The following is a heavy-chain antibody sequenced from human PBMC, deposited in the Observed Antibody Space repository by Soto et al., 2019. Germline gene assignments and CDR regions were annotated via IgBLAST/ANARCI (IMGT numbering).Heavy chain of an antibody. Sequence: PSETLSLTCTVSGGSISSSSYYWGWIRQPPGKGLEWIGSIYYSGSTYYNPSLKSRVTISVDTSKNQFSLKLSSVTAADTAVYYCASLFHSGSYYYFYYWGQGALVPVSS. CDR1: GGSISSSSYY. CDR2: IYYSGST. J-gene: IGHJ4*02. V-gene: IGHV4-39*01. D-gene: IGHD1-26*01. CDR3: ASLFHSGSYYYFYY.